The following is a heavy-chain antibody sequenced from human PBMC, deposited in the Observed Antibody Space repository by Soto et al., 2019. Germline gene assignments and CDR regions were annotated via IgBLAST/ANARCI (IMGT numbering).Heavy chain of an antibody. J-gene: IGHJ4*02. CDR3: ARGRGYSYGPYYFDY. CDR1: GGSISSEGYY. V-gene: IGHV4-31*03. CDR2: IYCSGTT. Sequence: SETLSLTCTVSGGSISSEGYYWVWFRHLPGKGLEWIGDIYCSGTTYHNPSLRSRLTISGDASKNQFSLKLSSVTAADTALYYCARGRGYSYGPYYFDYWGQGTLVTVSS. D-gene: IGHD5-18*01.